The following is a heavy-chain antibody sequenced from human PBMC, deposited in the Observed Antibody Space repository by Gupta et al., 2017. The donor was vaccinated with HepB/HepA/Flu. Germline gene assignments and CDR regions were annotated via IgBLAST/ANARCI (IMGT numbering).Heavy chain of an antibody. V-gene: IGHV4-39*01. J-gene: IGHJ4*02. CDR3: ARHRPKLGVVDY. Sequence: QLQLQESGPGLVKPSETLSLTCTVSGGSISSSRYYWAWIRQPPGKGLEWIGSIYYSGSTYYNPSLKRRVTISVDTSKNQFSLKLSSVTAADTAVYYCARHRPKLGVVDYWGQGTLVTVSS. CDR2: IYYSGST. CDR1: GGSISSSRYY. D-gene: IGHD7-27*01.